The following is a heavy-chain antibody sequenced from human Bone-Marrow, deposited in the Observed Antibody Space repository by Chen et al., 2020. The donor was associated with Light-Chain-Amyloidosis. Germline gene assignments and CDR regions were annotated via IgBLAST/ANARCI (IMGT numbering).Heavy chain of an antibody. Sequence: QVHLQESGPGLVKPSETLSLTCIVSGSSMNDAYYWGGFRQTPEKGLEWIGSIYRNWKAHYTPALKSRVTISIDTSTNPCSLQLNSVTAADPAVYYCARDHVDSDSSGYYYHGAFDIWGQGTVVTVSS. D-gene: IGHD3-22*01. CDR3: ARDHVDSDSSGYYYHGAFDI. V-gene: IGHV4-38-2*02. CDR1: GSSMNDAYY. CDR2: IYRNWKA. J-gene: IGHJ3*02.